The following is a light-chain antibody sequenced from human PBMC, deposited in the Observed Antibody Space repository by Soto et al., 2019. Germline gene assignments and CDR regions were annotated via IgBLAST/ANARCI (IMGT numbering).Light chain of an antibody. J-gene: IGKJ5*01. CDR1: QSISSSY. CDR3: QQYLSLPIT. CDR2: GAF. V-gene: IGKV3-20*01. Sequence: EIGLSPSPGTPSFSPEERATPSCRSSQSISSSYLAWYQQRPGQAPRLLIYGAFNRVAGIPDRFSGSGSGTDFTLTINRVAPEDFAVYYCQQYLSLPITFGQGTRLEIK.